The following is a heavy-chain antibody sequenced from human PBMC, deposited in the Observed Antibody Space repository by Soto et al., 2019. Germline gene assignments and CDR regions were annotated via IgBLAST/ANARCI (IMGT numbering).Heavy chain of an antibody. CDR2: IVPVFGRP. D-gene: IGHD5-12*01. CDR1: GGSFSNFG. J-gene: IGHJ4*02. V-gene: IGHV1-69*13. Sequence: GASVKVSCKASGGSFSNFGISWVRQAPGQGLEWVGGIVPVFGRPNYAQRFRGRLTITADESTSTGYMELISLRSDDPAVYYCAREGSGYNFWGQGTQVTVSS. CDR3: AREGSGYNF.